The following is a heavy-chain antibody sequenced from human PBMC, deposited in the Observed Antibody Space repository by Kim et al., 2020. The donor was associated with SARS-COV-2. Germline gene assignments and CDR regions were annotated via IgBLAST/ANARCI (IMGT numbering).Heavy chain of an antibody. Sequence: LQGRVTITADESTSTAYMELSSLRSEDTAVYYCASTGKAAAGIGYYGMDVWGQGTTVTVSS. CDR3: ASTGKAAAGIGYYGMDV. V-gene: IGHV1-69*01. J-gene: IGHJ6*02. D-gene: IGHD6-13*01.